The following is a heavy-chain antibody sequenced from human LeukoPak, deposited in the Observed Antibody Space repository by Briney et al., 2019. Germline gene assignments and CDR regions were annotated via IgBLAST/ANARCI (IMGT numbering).Heavy chain of an antibody. CDR3: ARVIMSSGWKRPANYFDY. CDR1: GGTFSSYA. Sequence: SVKVSCKASGGTFSSYAISWVRQAPGQGLEWMGGIIPIFGTANYAQRFQGRVTITADESTSTAYMELSSLRSEDTAVYYCARVIMSSGWKRPANYFDYWGQGTLVTVSS. CDR2: IIPIFGTA. J-gene: IGHJ4*02. D-gene: IGHD6-19*01. V-gene: IGHV1-69*13.